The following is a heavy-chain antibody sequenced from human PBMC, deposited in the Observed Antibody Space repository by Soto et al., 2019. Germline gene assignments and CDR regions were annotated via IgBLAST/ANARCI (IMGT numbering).Heavy chain of an antibody. CDR2: IRGFSPYT. Sequence: EVQLVESGGGLVKPGGSLRLSCISSGFTFRTYTMNWVRQAPGKGLEWVSGIRGFSPYTFYAESVKGRFTISRDNAKNSLYLQMNSLRAEDTAVYYCARDRGYDAHDYYYNAMDVWGQWTTVTFSS. V-gene: IGHV3-21*01. CDR3: ARDRGYDAHDYYYNAMDV. CDR1: GFTFRTYT. D-gene: IGHD2-15*01. J-gene: IGHJ6*02.